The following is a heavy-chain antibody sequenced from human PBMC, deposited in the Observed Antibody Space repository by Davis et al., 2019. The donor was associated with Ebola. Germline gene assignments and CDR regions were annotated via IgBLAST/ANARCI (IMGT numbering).Heavy chain of an antibody. Sequence: GGSLRLSCAASGFTFSSYGMHWVRQAPGKGLEWVAVISYDGSNKYYADSVKGRFTISRDNAKNSLYLQMNSLRAEDTAVYYCARLGGQFIYYFDYWGQGTLVTVSS. V-gene: IGHV3-30*03. J-gene: IGHJ4*02. CDR2: ISYDGSNK. CDR3: ARLGGQFIYYFDY. D-gene: IGHD3-16*01. CDR1: GFTFSSYG.